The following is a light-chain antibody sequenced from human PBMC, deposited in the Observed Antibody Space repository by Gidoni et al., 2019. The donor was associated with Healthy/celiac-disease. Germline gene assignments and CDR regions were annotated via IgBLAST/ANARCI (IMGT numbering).Light chain of an antibody. CDR3: LLYYGGARV. CDR1: PGAVTSGYY. Sequence: QTVVTQQPSLTVSPGGTVTPTCASSPGAVTSGYYPNWFQQKPGQATRALLYSTSNKHSWTPARFSGSLLGGKAALTLSGVQPEDEAEYYCLLYYGGARVFGGGTKLTVL. J-gene: IGLJ3*02. V-gene: IGLV7-43*01. CDR2: STS.